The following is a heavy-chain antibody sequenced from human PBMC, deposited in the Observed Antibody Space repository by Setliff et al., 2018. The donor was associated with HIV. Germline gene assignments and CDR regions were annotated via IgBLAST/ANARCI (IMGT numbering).Heavy chain of an antibody. J-gene: IGHJ6*03. V-gene: IGHV4-38-2*02. Sequence: SETLSLTCSVSGVSIDRTDHYWGWIRQSPGKRLEWIGSVSQSGSTYYNPSLKSRVTISVDTSKNQFSLKMNSATAADTALYYCVRDAEGVAAGAIYFYMDVWGKGTTVTVSS. CDR2: VSQSGST. D-gene: IGHD2-8*01. CDR1: GVSIDRTDHY. CDR3: VRDAEGVAAGAIYFYMDV.